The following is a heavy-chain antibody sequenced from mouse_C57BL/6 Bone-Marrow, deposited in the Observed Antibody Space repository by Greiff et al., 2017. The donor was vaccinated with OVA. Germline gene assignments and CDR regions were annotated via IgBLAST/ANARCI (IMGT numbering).Heavy chain of an antibody. CDR1: GYTFTSYW. J-gene: IGHJ2*01. D-gene: IGHD1-1*01. CDR2: IDPNSGGT. Sequence: VQLQQPGAELVKPGASVKLSCKASGYTFTSYWMHWVKQRPGRGLEGIGRIDPNSGGTKYNEKFKSKATLTVDKPSSTAYMQLSSLTSEDSAVYYCARERVTTVVHYFDYWGQGTTLTVSS. CDR3: ARERVTTVVHYFDY. V-gene: IGHV1-72*01.